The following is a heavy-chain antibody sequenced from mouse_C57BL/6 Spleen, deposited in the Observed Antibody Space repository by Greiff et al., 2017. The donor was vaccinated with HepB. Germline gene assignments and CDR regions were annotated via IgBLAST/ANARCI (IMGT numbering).Heavy chain of an antibody. CDR1: GYAFTNYL. CDR2: INPGSGGT. D-gene: IGHD2-4*01. J-gene: IGHJ3*01. V-gene: IGHV1-54*01. CDR3: ARRGVYCDYDGGAWFAY. Sequence: QVQLKESGAELVRPGTSVKVSCKASGYAFTNYLIEWVKQRPGQGLEWIGVINPGSGGTNYNEKFKGKATLTADKSSSTAYMQLSSLTSEDSAVYFCARRGVYCDYDGGAWFAYWGQGTLVTVSA.